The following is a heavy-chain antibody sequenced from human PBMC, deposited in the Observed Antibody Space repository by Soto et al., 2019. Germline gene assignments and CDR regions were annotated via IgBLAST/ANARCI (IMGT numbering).Heavy chain of an antibody. CDR3: ARVFGGYCSSTSCYVRSYYYYYGMDV. V-gene: IGHV3-30-3*01. CDR1: GFTFSSYA. Sequence: GGSLRLSCAASGFTFSSYAMHWVRQAPGKGLEWVAVISYDGSNKYYADSVKGRFTISRDNSKNTLYLQMNSLRAEDTAVYYCARVFGGYCSSTSCYVRSYYYYYGMDVWGQGTTVTVSS. J-gene: IGHJ6*02. CDR2: ISYDGSNK. D-gene: IGHD2-2*01.